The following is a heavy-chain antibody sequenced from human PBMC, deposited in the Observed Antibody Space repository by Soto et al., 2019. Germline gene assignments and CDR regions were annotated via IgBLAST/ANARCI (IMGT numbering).Heavy chain of an antibody. CDR1: GAALSSGGYF. D-gene: IGHD4-17*01. CDR3: ARESPGLVPPNWYDP. J-gene: IGHJ5*02. CDR2: MFISGSH. V-gene: IGHV4-61*08. Sequence: SETLSLTCTVSGAALSSGGYFYTWVRQPPGKGLEWIGRMFISGSHKYNPSFQGRVTMSVDSSKNQFSLTLTSVTAADTAVYYCARESPGLVPPNWYDPWGQGTLVTVSS.